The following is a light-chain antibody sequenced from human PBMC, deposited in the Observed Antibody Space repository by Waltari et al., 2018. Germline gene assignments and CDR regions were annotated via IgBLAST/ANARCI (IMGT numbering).Light chain of an antibody. CDR3: QHRISWPYT. CDR2: DAN. V-gene: IGKV3-11*01. Sequence: EIVLTQSPATLFLSPGERATLSCRASQSVSGYLAWYQQRPGQAPRLLIYDANHRATGIPARFSGSGSGTDFTLTISSLEPEDFVVYYCQHRISWPYTFGQGTKLQI. J-gene: IGKJ2*01. CDR1: QSVSGY.